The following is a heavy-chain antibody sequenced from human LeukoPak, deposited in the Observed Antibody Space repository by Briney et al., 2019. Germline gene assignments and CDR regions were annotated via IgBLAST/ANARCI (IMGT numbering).Heavy chain of an antibody. D-gene: IGHD2-2*01. V-gene: IGHV4-38-2*02. Sequence: SETLSLTCTVSGYSISSGYYWGWIRQPPGKGLEWIGRIYHSGSTYYNPSLKSRVTISVDTSKNQFSLKLSSVAAADTAVYYCATSVCSSTSCYRNFDYWGQGRLVTV. J-gene: IGHJ4*02. CDR1: GYSISSGYY. CDR2: IYHSGST. CDR3: ATSVCSSTSCYRNFDY.